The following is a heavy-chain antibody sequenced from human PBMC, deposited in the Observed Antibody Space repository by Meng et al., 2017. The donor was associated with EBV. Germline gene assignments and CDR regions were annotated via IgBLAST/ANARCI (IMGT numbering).Heavy chain of an antibody. D-gene: IGHD4-11*01. V-gene: IGHV4-61*01. J-gene: IGHJ5*02. CDR2: IYYTGST. CDR3: ARGDYTNYPRWFDP. Sequence: VQLQGSGPGLVKHLETLPVTCTVCGGSVNNESYYWGWIRQPPGKGLEYIGYIYYTGSTNYNSSLKSRVTISLDKSKNQFSLKLTSLTAADTAIYYCARGDYTNYPRWFDPWGQGTLVTVSS. CDR1: GGSVNNESYY.